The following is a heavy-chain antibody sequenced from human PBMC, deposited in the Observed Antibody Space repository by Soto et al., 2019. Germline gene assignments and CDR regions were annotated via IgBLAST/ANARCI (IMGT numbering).Heavy chain of an antibody. CDR2: IYYSGST. V-gene: IGHV4-31*03. D-gene: IGHD2-8*01. CDR3: ARYCNNGVCYSYYFDY. CDR1: GGSISSGGYY. Sequence: SETLSLTCTVSGGSISSGGYYWSWIRQHPGKGLEWIGYIYYSGSTYYNPSLKSRVTISVDTSKNQFSLELSSVTAADTAVYYCARYCNNGVCYSYYFDYWGQGTLVTVSS. J-gene: IGHJ4*02.